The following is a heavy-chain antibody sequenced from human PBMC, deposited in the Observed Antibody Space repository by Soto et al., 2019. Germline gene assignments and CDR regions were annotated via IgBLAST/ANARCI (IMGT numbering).Heavy chain of an antibody. CDR2: ISPYNGHT. CDR3: ARGGSGYHTGRGFAGTMDV. CDR1: GYIFTGYG. V-gene: IGHV1-18*04. Sequence: QAQVVQSGDEVKKPRASVKVSCKASGYIFTGYGISWVRQAPGQGLEWMGWISPYNGHTEFAQRLQGRLTLTTDTSTTTTVMELSNLRSDDTAVYYCARGGSGYHTGRGFAGTMDVWGQGTTVTVSS. D-gene: IGHD3-22*01. J-gene: IGHJ6*02.